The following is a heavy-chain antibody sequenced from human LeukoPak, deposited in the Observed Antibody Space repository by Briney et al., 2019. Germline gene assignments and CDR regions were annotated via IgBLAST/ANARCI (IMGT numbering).Heavy chain of an antibody. V-gene: IGHV1-3*01. CDR3: ARDYDSSGYHEFFQY. D-gene: IGHD3-22*01. CDR1: GYTFISYA. Sequence: ASVKVSCKASGYTFISYAMHWVRQAPGQRLEWMGWINAGNGNTKYSQKFQGRVTITRDTSTTTAYMELSSLRSEDTAVYYCARDYDSSGYHEFFQYWGQGTLVTVSS. J-gene: IGHJ1*01. CDR2: INAGNGNT.